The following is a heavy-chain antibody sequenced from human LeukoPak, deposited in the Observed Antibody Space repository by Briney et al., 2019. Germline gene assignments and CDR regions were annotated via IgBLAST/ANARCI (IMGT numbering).Heavy chain of an antibody. J-gene: IGHJ4*01. D-gene: IGHD3-10*01. Sequence: GGSLRLSCAASGFTFSSYAMNWVRQAPGKGLEWFSATSGSGGATYYADSVKGRFTMSRDNSKNTLYLQMNSLRAEDTAVYYCAKGAYYHGSGRYFDYWGQGTLVTVSS. CDR3: AKGAYYHGSGRYFDY. V-gene: IGHV3-23*01. CDR1: GFTFSSYA. CDR2: TSGSGGAT.